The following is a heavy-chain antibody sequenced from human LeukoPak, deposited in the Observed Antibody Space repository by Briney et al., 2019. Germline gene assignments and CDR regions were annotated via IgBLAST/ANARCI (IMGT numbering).Heavy chain of an antibody. CDR2: INPNSGDT. J-gene: IGHJ4*02. V-gene: IGHV1-2*02. Sequence: ASVRVSCKASGYTFTGYYLHWVRQAPGQGLEWMGWINPNSGDTNYEQKFQGRVAMTSDMSISTAFMDVSRLTSDDTAVYFCTRLGEDDRGFDYWGQGTLVTVSS. D-gene: IGHD3-22*01. CDR3: TRLGEDDRGFDY. CDR1: GYTFTGYY.